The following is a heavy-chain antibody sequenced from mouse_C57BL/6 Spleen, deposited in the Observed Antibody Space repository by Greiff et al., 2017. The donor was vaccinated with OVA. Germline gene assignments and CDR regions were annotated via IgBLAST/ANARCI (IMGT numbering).Heavy chain of an antibody. CDR2: ISSGSSTI. J-gene: IGHJ1*03. CDR1: GFTFSDYG. CDR3: ARQNWGYWYFDV. D-gene: IGHD4-1*01. V-gene: IGHV5-17*01. Sequence: EVKLVESGGGLVKPGGSLKLSCAASGFTFSDYGMHWVRQAPEKGLEWVAYISSGSSTIYYADTVKGRFTISRDNAKNTLFLQMTSLRSEYTAMYYCARQNWGYWYFDVWGTGTTVTVSS.